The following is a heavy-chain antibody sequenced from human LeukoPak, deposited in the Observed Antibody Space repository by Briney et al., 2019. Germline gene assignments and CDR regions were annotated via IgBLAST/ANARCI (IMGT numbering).Heavy chain of an antibody. CDR2: IYHSGST. D-gene: IGHD4-17*01. J-gene: IGHJ4*02. V-gene: IGHV4-30-2*01. Sequence: NASQTLSLTCAVSGGSISSGGYSWSWIRQPPGKGLEWIGYIYHSGSTYYNPSLKSRVTISVDRSKNQFSLKLSSVTAADTAVYYCARATPYRTVTIDRFDYWGQGTLVTVSS. CDR1: GGSISSGGYS. CDR3: ARATPYRTVTIDRFDY.